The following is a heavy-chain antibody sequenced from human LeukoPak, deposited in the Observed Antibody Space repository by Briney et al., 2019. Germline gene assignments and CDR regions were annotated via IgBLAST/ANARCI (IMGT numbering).Heavy chain of an antibody. CDR1: GFTFSSYS. V-gene: IGHV3-21*01. CDR3: ARADTTHPYYFDY. J-gene: IGHJ4*02. CDR2: ISSSSSYI. Sequence: GGSLRLSCAAYGFTFSSYSMNWVRQAPGKGLEWVSSISSSSSYIYYADSVKGRFTISRDNAKNSLYLQVNSLRAEDTAVYYCARADTTHPYYFDYWGQGTLVTVSS. D-gene: IGHD5-18*01.